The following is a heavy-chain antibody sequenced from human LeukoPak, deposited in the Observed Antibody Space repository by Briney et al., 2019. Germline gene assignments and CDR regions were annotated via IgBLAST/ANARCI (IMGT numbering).Heavy chain of an antibody. V-gene: IGHV4-59*12. CDR2: IYYTRST. D-gene: IGHD4-23*01. CDR3: VRHDPIGNSQPLGV. Sequence: SETLSLTCTVSGGSITNYYWSWIRQPPGKGLEWIAYIYYTRSTNYNPSLKSRLTVSLDMSKNHFSLKLTSVTAADTAVYYCVRHDPIGNSQPLGVWGQGTMVTVSS. CDR1: GGSITNYY. J-gene: IGHJ3*01.